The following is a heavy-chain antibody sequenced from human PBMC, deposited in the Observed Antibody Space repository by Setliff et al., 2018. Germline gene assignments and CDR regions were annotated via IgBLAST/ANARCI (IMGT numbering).Heavy chain of an antibody. J-gene: IGHJ4*02. CDR2: IYTDNGNT. CDR1: GYTFSANA. D-gene: IGHD3-22*01. Sequence: ASVKVSCKASGYTFSANAIHWVRQAPGQRLEWMGFIYTDNGNTKYSKNFQDRVAITRDTSASTAYMELSSLRSEDTAVYYCASEGYDYDRSGYYYDPPPLDGYWGQGTLVTVSS. V-gene: IGHV1-3*04. CDR3: ASEGYDYDRSGYYYDPPPLDGY.